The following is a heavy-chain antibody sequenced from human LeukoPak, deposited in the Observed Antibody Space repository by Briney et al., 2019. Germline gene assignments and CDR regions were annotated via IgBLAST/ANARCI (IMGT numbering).Heavy chain of an antibody. V-gene: IGHV4-61*02. Sequence: SQTLSLTCTVSGGSISSGRYYWSWIPQPAGKGLEWIGRIYTNGSTNYNPSLKSRVTIAVDTSKNQFSLKLSSVTAADTAVYYCARDYVVVVPAAIWYYMDVWGKGTTVTVSS. CDR3: ARDYVVVVPAAIWYYMDV. J-gene: IGHJ6*03. CDR1: GGSISSGRYY. CDR2: IYTNGST. D-gene: IGHD2-2*02.